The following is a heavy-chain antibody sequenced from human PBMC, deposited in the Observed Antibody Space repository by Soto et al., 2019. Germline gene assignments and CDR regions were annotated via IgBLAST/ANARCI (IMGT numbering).Heavy chain of an antibody. CDR3: ARFTSGVVIIGDWFDP. V-gene: IGHV4-4*02. D-gene: IGHD3-3*01. Sequence: PSETLSLTCAVSGGSISSSNWWSWVRQPPGKGLEWIGEIYHSGSTNYNPSLKSRVTISVDKSKNQFSLKLSSVTAADTAVYYCARFTSGVVIIGDWFDPWGQGTLVTVSS. CDR1: GGSISSSNW. J-gene: IGHJ5*02. CDR2: IYHSGST.